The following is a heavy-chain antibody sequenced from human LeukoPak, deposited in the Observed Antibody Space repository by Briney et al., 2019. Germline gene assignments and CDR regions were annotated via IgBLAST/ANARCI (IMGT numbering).Heavy chain of an antibody. CDR2: INAGNGNT. J-gene: IGHJ4*02. CDR3: ARGILWFGELSSLGY. D-gene: IGHD3-10*01. Sequence: GASVKVSCKASGYTFTNYAIHWVRQAPGQRLEWMGWINAGNGNTGYSQKFQGRVTITIDTSASTAYMELGSLRSEDTAVYYCARGILWFGELSSLGYWGQGTLVAVSS. V-gene: IGHV1-3*01. CDR1: GYTFTNYA.